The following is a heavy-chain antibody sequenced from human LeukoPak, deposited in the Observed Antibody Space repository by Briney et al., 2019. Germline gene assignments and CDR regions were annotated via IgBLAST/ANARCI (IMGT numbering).Heavy chain of an antibody. CDR3: ARGNHASTGPGALDI. CDR2: MYSGGST. D-gene: IGHD3-22*01. Sequence: GGSLRLSCAASGFTVSNNYMSWVRQAPGKGLEWVSVMYSGGSTNYADSVKGRFIISRDDSKNILDLQMNSLKAEDTAVYYCARGNHASTGPGALDIWGQGTMVTVSS. CDR1: GFTVSNNY. V-gene: IGHV3-53*01. J-gene: IGHJ3*02.